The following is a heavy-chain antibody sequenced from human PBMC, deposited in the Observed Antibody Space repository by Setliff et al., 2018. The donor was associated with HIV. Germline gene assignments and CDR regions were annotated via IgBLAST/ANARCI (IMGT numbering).Heavy chain of an antibody. CDR3: ARSGLTNYYDSSGYWD. CDR2: IYYSGST. D-gene: IGHD3-22*01. J-gene: IGHJ4*02. Sequence: SETLSLTCSVSGGSISSGPYYWGWIRQPPGMGLEWIGSIYYSGSTYYNPSLKSRVTISVDTSKNHFSLKLSSVTAADTAVYYCARSGLTNYYDSSGYWDWGQGAQVTV. CDR1: GGSISSGPYY. V-gene: IGHV4-39*02.